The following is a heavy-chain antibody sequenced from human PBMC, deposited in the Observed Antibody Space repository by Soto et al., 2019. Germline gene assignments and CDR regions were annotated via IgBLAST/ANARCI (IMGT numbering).Heavy chain of an antibody. CDR3: AREVVAITNFIDY. J-gene: IGHJ4*02. V-gene: IGHV4-31*02. Sequence: QVQLQESGPGLVKPSQTLSLTCSVSGASISRGHYYWSWIRQLPGKVLEWIGYIYTSGTTFYNPSLKSRVTISIDTSKNRFSLNLTSVTAADTALYYCAREVVAITNFIDYWGQGTLVTVSS. CDR1: GASISRGHYY. CDR2: IYTSGTT. D-gene: IGHD5-12*01.